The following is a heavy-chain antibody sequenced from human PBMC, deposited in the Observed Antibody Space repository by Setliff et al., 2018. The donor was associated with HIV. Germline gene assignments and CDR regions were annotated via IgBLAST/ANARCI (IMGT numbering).Heavy chain of an antibody. Sequence: GGSLRLSCAVSGFTFEDYGMSWVRQAPGKGLEWVSSISSSSYYIYYADSVKGRFTISRDNAKNSLFLQMNSLRAEDTAVYYCASIELAAMVPVDYWGQGTLVTVSS. CDR1: GFTFEDYG. CDR3: ASIELAAMVPVDY. V-gene: IGHV3-21*01. J-gene: IGHJ4*02. D-gene: IGHD5-18*01. CDR2: ISSSSYYI.